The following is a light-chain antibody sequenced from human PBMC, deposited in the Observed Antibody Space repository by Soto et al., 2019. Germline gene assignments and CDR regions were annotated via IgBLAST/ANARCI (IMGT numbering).Light chain of an antibody. CDR2: KAS. CDR1: QSISSW. CDR3: QQYNSYPYT. J-gene: IGKJ2*01. Sequence: DIQMTQSPSTLSASVGDRVTITCRASQSISSWLAWYQQKPGKAPKLLIYKASSLESGIPSRFSGSGSGTEFTLTISSLQPDDFATYYCQQYNSYPYTFGQGTKLEIK. V-gene: IGKV1-5*03.